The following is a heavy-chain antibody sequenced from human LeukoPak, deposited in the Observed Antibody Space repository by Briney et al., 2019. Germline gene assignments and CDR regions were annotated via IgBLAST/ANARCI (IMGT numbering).Heavy chain of an antibody. J-gene: IGHJ4*02. V-gene: IGHV3-33*01. Sequence: PGGSLRPSCVASGFTFSSYGMHWVRQAPGKGLEWVAVIWYDGTNKYYADFVKGRFTISRDSSKNTLYLQMNSLRAEDTAVYYCARVGDLLWLHPDYWGQGTLVTVSS. CDR2: IWYDGTNK. CDR1: GFTFSSYG. D-gene: IGHD5-18*01. CDR3: ARVGDLLWLHPDY.